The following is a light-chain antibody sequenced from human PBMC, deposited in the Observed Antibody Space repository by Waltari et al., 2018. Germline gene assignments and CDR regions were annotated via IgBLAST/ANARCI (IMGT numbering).Light chain of an antibody. CDR2: GAS. V-gene: IGKV3-20*01. J-gene: IGKJ4*01. CDR1: QTITGSW. Sequence: EIVLTQSPGTLSVSPGERVTVSCRASQTITGSWLTWYHQKPGQVPRLLIYGASNRAPGIPDRFSGSGSRTDFTLTISRLEPEDSAVYYCQQYDGSVVTFGGGTKVEIK. CDR3: QQYDGSVVT.